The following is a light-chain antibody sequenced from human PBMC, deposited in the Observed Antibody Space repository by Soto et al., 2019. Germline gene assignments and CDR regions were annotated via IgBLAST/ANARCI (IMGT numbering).Light chain of an antibody. CDR1: ESISSN. J-gene: IGKJ5*01. CDR2: AAS. CDR3: QQYHPWPPATT. V-gene: IGKV3-15*01. Sequence: EIVLTQSPATLSVSPGERATLSCRASESISSNLAWYQQKPGQAPRLLIYAASTMATGLTARFSGSGSGTEFTLTISSLQSEDVAVYYCQQYHPWPPATTFGQGTRLDIK.